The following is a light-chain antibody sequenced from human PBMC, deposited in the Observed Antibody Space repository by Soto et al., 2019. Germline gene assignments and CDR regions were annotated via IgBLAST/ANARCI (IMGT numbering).Light chain of an antibody. V-gene: IGKV1-5*03. CDR1: QYISSW. J-gene: IGKJ1*01. CDR2: KES. CDR3: QQYNDYPWT. Sequence: DIQMTQSPSTLSASVGDRVTITCRASQYISSWLAWHQQKPGQAPKLLIYKESFLESGVPSRFSGRGSGTEFTLTSISLQPHDFATYYCQQYNDYPWTFGLGTKVEIK.